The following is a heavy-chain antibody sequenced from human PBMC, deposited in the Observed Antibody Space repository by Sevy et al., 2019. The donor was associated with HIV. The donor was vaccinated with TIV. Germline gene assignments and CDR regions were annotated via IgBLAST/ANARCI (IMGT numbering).Heavy chain of an antibody. CDR2: ISSSSSYT. Sequence: GGSLRLSCAASGFTFSDYYMSWIRQAPGQGLESVSYISSSSSYTNYADSVKGRFTISRDNAKNSLYLQMNSLRAEDTAVYYCARDGVEWELFYFDYWGQGTLVTVSS. CDR3: ARDGVEWELFYFDY. CDR1: GFTFSDYY. D-gene: IGHD1-26*01. J-gene: IGHJ4*02. V-gene: IGHV3-11*06.